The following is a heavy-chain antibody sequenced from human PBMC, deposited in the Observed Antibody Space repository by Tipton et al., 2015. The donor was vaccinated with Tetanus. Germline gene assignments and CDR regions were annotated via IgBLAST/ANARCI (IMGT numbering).Heavy chain of an antibody. D-gene: IGHD3-22*01. CDR1: GFSVSDYD. CDR3: ARGFLQGYYESSGVLAS. Sequence: SLRLSCAASGFSVSDYDMSWVRQAPGKGLEWVSDIYNRGSTYYTDSLKSRFTISRDNSKNTLYLPMNSLRAEDTAVYYCARGFLQGYYESSGVLASWGQGTLVPVSS. CDR2: IYNRGST. J-gene: IGHJ4*02. V-gene: IGHV3-53*01.